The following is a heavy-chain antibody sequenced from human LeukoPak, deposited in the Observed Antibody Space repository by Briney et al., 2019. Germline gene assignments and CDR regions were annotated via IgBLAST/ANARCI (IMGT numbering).Heavy chain of an antibody. CDR1: GFAFSNFA. J-gene: IGHJ6*03. V-gene: IGHV3-23*01. CDR3: AKLMGQRLYDYCMDV. CDR2: MSGSGDGT. D-gene: IGHD3-16*01. Sequence: GGSLRLSCAASGFAFSNFAMSWVRQAPGKGLEWVSAMSGSGDGTYYADSVKGRFTISRDNSKNTLYLQMNSLRAEDTAVYYCAKLMGQRLYDYCMDVWGKGTTVTVSS.